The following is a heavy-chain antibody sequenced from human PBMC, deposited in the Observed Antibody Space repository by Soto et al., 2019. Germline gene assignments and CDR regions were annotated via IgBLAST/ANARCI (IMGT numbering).Heavy chain of an antibody. J-gene: IGHJ5*02. CDR1: GGSFSANH. CDR2: FTLGGNT. Sequence: SETLSLTCAISGGSFSANHWSWIRQPPGQGLEWIGEFTLGGNTNSTPSLNSRVPISVDARKNPFSLEVTSLTAPDTPVYSCARGYSSSSSHNHWFDPWGQGTLVTISS. D-gene: IGHD6-13*01. V-gene: IGHV4-34*01. CDR3: ARGYSSSSSHNHWFDP.